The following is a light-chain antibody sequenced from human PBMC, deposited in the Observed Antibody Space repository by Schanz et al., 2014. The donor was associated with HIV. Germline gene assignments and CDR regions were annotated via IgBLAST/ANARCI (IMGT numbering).Light chain of an antibody. CDR3: SSYTSGSTYV. CDR2: EVS. V-gene: IGLV2-18*02. J-gene: IGLJ1*01. CDR1: SSDVGGYNY. Sequence: QSALTQPPSASGSPGQSVTISCTGTSSDVGGYNYVSWYQQHPGKAPKLMIYEVSDRPSGVPVRFFGSKSGNTASLTISGLQTEDEADYYCSSYTSGSTYVFGTGTKLTVL.